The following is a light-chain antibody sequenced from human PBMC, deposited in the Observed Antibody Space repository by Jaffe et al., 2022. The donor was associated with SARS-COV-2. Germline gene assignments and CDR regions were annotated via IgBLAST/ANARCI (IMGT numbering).Light chain of an antibody. CDR3: QQFHSAPFT. Sequence: DVQLTQSPSSLSASVGDRVTITCRASQDISGFLAWYQQKPGKAPKLLIYLSSTLHSGVPSTFSGGGSGTEFTLTISSLQPEDRATYYCQQFHSAPFTFGGGTKVEIK. CDR1: QDISGF. V-gene: IGKV1-9*01. CDR2: LSS. J-gene: IGKJ4*01.